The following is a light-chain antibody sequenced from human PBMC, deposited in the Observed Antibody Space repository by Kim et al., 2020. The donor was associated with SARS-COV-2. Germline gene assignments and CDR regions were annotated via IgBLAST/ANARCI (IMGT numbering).Light chain of an antibody. CDR2: GAS. V-gene: IGKV3-15*01. Sequence: SVSPGESVTLSCRASQSISSRLAWYQQKPGQAPRLLIYGASTRATGTPTRFSGSGSGTEFTLTISSLQSGDFAIYYCQQYNDWRSFGQGTKVDIK. CDR3: QQYNDWRS. J-gene: IGKJ1*01. CDR1: QSISSR.